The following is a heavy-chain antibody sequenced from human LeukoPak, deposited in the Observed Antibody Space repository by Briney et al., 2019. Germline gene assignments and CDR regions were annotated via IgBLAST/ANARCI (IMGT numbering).Heavy chain of an antibody. V-gene: IGHV1-18*01. J-gene: IGHJ6*02. CDR1: GYTFTSYG. CDR3: ARDIGIVATRAYYYYYGMDV. Sequence: GASVKVSCKASGYTFTSYGISWVRQAPGQGLEWMGWISAYNGNTNYAQKLQGRVTMTTDTSTSTAYMELRSLRSDDTAVYYCARDIGIVATRAYYYYYGMDVWGQGTTVTVSS. CDR2: ISAYNGNT. D-gene: IGHD5-12*01.